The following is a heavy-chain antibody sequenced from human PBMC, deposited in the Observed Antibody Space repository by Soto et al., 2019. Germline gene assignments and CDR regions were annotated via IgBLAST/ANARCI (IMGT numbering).Heavy chain of an antibody. Sequence: ASVKVSCKASGYTFTSYGISWVRQAPGRGLEWMGWISAYNGNTNYAQKLQGRVTMTTDTSTSTAYMELRSLRSDDTAVYYCARVDYDILTGYYNEEYFDYWGQGTLVTVSS. CDR3: ARVDYDILTGYYNEEYFDY. J-gene: IGHJ4*02. CDR2: ISAYNGNT. CDR1: GYTFTSYG. D-gene: IGHD3-9*01. V-gene: IGHV1-18*01.